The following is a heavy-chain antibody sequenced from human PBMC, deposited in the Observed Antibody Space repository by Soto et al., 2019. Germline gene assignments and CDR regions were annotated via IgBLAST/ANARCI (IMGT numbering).Heavy chain of an antibody. D-gene: IGHD1-26*01. Sequence: EVQLVESGGGLIQPGGSLRLSCAASGFTVSSNYMSWVRQAPGKGLEWVSVIYSGGSTYYADSVKGRFTISRDNSKNTPYFQMNSLRAEDTAVYYCARSPMGATYFDYWGQGTLVTVSS. J-gene: IGHJ4*02. CDR2: IYSGGST. CDR3: ARSPMGATYFDY. CDR1: GFTVSSNY. V-gene: IGHV3-53*01.